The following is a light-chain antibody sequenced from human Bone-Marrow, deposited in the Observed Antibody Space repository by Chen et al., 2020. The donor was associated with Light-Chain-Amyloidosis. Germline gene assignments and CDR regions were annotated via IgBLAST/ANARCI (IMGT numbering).Light chain of an antibody. CDR3: SSYTITNTLV. CDR1: RSDVGDDNH. J-gene: IGLJ1*01. V-gene: IGLV2-14*01. CDR2: EVT. Sequence: QPALTQPSSVSGSPGQSITISCTGTRSDVGDDNHASWYQQHRDKAPKIMIYEVTNRPSWVHDRFSGSKSDKTASMTISGLQTEDEADYVCSSYTITNTLVFGSGTRVTVL.